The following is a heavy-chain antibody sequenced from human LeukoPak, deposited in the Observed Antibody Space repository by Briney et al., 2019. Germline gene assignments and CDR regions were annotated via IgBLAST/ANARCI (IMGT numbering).Heavy chain of an antibody. CDR2: INHSGST. J-gene: IGHJ6*03. V-gene: IGHV4-34*01. CDR3: ARGHKTPVYYYYMDV. Sequence: SETLSLTCAVYGGSFSGYYWSWTRQPPGKGLEWIGEINHSGSTNYNPSLKSRVTISVDTSKNQFSLKLSSVTAADTAVYYCARGHKTPVYYYYMDVWGKGTTVTVSS. CDR1: GGSFSGYY.